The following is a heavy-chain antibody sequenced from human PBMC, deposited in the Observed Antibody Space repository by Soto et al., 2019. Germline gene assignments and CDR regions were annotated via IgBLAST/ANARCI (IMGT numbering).Heavy chain of an antibody. CDR3: ARDEKWQQLRYFDY. V-gene: IGHV3-48*03. J-gene: IGHJ4*02. Sequence: PGGSLRLSCAASGFTFSSYEMNWVRQAPGKGLEWVSYISSSGSTIYYADSVKGRFTISRDNAKNSLYLQMNSLRAEDTAVYYCARDEKWQQLRYFDYWGQGTLVTVSS. CDR1: GFTFSSYE. CDR2: ISSSGSTI. D-gene: IGHD6-13*01.